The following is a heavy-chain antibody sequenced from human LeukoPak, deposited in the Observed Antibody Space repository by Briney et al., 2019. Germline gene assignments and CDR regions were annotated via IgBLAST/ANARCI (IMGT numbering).Heavy chain of an antibody. V-gene: IGHV3-30*18. J-gene: IGHJ4*02. D-gene: IGHD1-26*01. Sequence: GGSLRLSCAASGLIFSSYGMHWVRQAPGKGLEWVALMAGDGSSIYYADSVKGRFTISRDNSKNTVYLQMNSLRPEDTAVYYCAKAAVYSKRWTPFDDWGRGTLVTVSS. CDR3: AKAAVYSKRWTPFDD. CDR1: GLIFSSYG. CDR2: MAGDGSSI.